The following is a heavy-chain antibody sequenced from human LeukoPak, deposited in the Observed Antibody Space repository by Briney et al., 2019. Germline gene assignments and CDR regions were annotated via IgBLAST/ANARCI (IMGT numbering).Heavy chain of an antibody. V-gene: IGHV4-59*01. D-gene: IGHD3-3*01. J-gene: IGHJ4*02. Sequence: SETLSLTCTVSGGSISSYYWSWIRQPPGKGLEWIGYIYYSGSTNYNPSLKSRVTISVDTSKNQFSLKLSSVTAADTAVYYRAQSNGDFASFDYWGQGTLVTVSS. CDR2: IYYSGST. CDR1: GGSISSYY. CDR3: AQSNGDFASFDY.